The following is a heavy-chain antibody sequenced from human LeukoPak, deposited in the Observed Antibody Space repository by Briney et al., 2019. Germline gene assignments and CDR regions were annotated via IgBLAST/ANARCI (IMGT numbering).Heavy chain of an antibody. V-gene: IGHV4-59*01. CDR2: IYYTGST. Sequence: SETLSLTCTVSVGSISSYYWSWIRQPPGKGLEWIGYIYYTGSTNYNPSLRSRVTISVDTSKNQFSLKLSSVAAADTALYYCARIILENYFDYWGQGTLVTVSS. CDR3: ARIILENYFDY. CDR1: VGSISSYY. D-gene: IGHD3-3*01. J-gene: IGHJ4*02.